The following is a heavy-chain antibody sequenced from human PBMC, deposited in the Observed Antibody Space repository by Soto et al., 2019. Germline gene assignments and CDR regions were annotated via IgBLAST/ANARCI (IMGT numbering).Heavy chain of an antibody. CDR2: ISAYNANA. V-gene: IGHV1-18*01. Sequence: QIQLLQSGAEVKKPGASVKVTCKASGYTFRNFCSSWVRQAPGQGLEWMGWISAYNANANYAQKFPGRLTMTADTSTSTAYMELRSLRSDDTAVYYCARENSYCDYWGQGTLVTVSS. CDR3: ARENSYCDY. J-gene: IGHJ4*02. CDR1: GYTFRNFC.